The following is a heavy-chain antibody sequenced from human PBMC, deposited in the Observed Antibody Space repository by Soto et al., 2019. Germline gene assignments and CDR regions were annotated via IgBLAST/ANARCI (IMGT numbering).Heavy chain of an antibody. CDR3: ARLLQPELRGYYYYYMDV. CDR2: ISAYNGNT. D-gene: IGHD1-7*01. Sequence: QVQLVQSGAEVKKPGASVKVSCKASGYTFTSYGISWVREAPGQGLEWMGWISAYNGNTNYAQKLQGRVTMTTDTSTGTAYMELRSLRSNDTAVYYCARLLQPELRGYYYYYMDVWGKGTTVTLSS. CDR1: GYTFTSYG. V-gene: IGHV1-18*01. J-gene: IGHJ6*03.